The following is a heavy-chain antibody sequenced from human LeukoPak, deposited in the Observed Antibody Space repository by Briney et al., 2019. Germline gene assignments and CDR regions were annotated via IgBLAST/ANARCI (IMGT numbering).Heavy chain of an antibody. Sequence: GGSLRLSCAASGFTFSSYDMHRVRQATGKGLEWVSAIGTAGDTYYPGSVKGRFTISRENAKNSLYLQMNSLRAEDTAVYYCARGDSSGYYYFDYWGQGTLVTVSS. D-gene: IGHD3-22*01. CDR3: ARGDSSGYYYFDY. CDR2: IGTAGDT. CDR1: GFTFSSYD. J-gene: IGHJ4*02. V-gene: IGHV3-13*01.